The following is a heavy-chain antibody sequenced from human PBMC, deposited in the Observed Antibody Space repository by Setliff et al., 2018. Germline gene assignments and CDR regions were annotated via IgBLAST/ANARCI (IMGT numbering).Heavy chain of an antibody. CDR3: AGAGGNSDYFDY. CDR2: IKANTDGGAA. CDR1: GFTFSDIW. D-gene: IGHD2-21*02. V-gene: IGHV3-15*01. J-gene: IGHJ4*02. Sequence: PGGSLRLSCAASGFTFSDIWMNWVRQAPGKGLEWVGRIKANTDGGAADYAAPVKGRFTISRDDSKNTAYLQMNSLKIEDTAVYYCAGAGGNSDYFDYWGQGTLVTVSS.